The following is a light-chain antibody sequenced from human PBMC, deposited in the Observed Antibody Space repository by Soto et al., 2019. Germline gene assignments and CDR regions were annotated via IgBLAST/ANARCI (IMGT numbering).Light chain of an antibody. J-gene: IGKJ4*01. CDR1: QGISSY. Sequence: DIQLTQSPSFLSASVGDRVTITCRASQGISSYLAWYQQEQGEAAKPLLYAASTLQSRVPSMFSGGGSGTEFTLTISSLHPEDVATYYCQQLKSYPVTFGGGTKVEIK. CDR3: QQLKSYPVT. V-gene: IGKV1-9*01. CDR2: AAS.